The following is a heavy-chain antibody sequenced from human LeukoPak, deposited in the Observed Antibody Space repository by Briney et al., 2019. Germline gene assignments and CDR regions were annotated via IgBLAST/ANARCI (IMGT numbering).Heavy chain of an antibody. D-gene: IGHD5-18*01. J-gene: IGHJ6*02. CDR1: GFTFSSYG. Sequence: PGGSLRLSCAASGFTFSSYGMHWVRQAPGKGLEWVAVIWYDGSNKYYADSVKGRFTISRDNSKNTLYLQMNSLRAEDTAVYYCARGRGYSYGYHYYYYGMDVWGQGTTVTVSS. CDR2: IWYDGSNK. CDR3: ARGRGYSYGYHYYYYGMDV. V-gene: IGHV3-33*01.